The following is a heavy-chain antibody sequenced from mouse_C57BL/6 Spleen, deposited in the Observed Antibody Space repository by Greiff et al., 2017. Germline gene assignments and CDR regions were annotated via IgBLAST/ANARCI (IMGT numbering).Heavy chain of an antibody. V-gene: IGHV1-50*01. Sequence: QVQLQQPGAELVKPGASVKLSCKASGYTFTSYWMQWVKQRPGQGLEWIGEIDPSDSYTNYNQKFKGKATLTVDTSSSTAYMQLSSLTSEDSAFYYCARCYDGYSWCAYWGQGTLVTVSA. CDR1: GYTFTSYW. D-gene: IGHD2-3*01. CDR2: IDPSDSYT. J-gene: IGHJ3*01. CDR3: ARCYDGYSWCAY.